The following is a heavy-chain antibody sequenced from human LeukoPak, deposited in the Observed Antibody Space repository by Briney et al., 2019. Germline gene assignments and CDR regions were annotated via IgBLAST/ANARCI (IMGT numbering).Heavy chain of an antibody. CDR1: GYTFNSYD. V-gene: IGHV1-8*03. Sequence: ASVKVSCKASGYTFNSYDINWVRQATGQGLEWMGWMNPYSGNTGYAQKFQGRVTITTNTSISTAYMELSSLRSEDTAVYYCARSRTGCSSGLIKWLWFDPWGQGTLVTVSS. CDR2: MNPYSGNT. CDR3: ARSRTGCSSGLIKWLWFDP. D-gene: IGHD6-19*01. J-gene: IGHJ5*02.